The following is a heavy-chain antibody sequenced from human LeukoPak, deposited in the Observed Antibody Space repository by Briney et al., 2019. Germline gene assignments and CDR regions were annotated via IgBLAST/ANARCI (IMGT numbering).Heavy chain of an antibody. CDR1: GFTFSSYA. D-gene: IGHD4/OR15-4a*01. Sequence: GGSLRLSCAASGFTFSSYAMHWVRQAPGKGLEWVAVISYDGSNKYYADSVKGRFTISRDNSKNTLYLQMNSLRAEDTAVYYCARTNYEDYYYMDVWGEGTTVTVSS. CDR2: ISYDGSNK. CDR3: ARTNYEDYYYMDV. J-gene: IGHJ6*03. V-gene: IGHV3-30*04.